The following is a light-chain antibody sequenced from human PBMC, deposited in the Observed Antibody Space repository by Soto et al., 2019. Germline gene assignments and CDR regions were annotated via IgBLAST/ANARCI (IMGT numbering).Light chain of an antibody. V-gene: IGKV1-39*01. CDR1: QSISSY. CDR2: GAS. CDR3: QQSYSNIWT. J-gene: IGKJ1*01. Sequence: IQMTQSPSSLSASLGDLFSVTCRASQSISSYLNWYQQKPGKAPKLLIHGASSLQSGVPSRFSGTGSGIDFTLTISSLQPEDFATYYCQQSYSNIWTFGQGTKVDIK.